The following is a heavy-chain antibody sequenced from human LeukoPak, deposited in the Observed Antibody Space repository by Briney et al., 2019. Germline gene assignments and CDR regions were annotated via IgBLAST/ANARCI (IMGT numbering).Heavy chain of an antibody. CDR3: ARLSDYGGNSGRIDC. D-gene: IGHD4-23*01. V-gene: IGHV5-51*01. CDR1: GYSFTNYW. Sequence: GESLKISCKGSGYSFTNYWIGWVRQMPGKGLEWMGIIYPGDSDTRYSPSFQGQVTISADKSISTAYLQWSSLKASDTAMYYCARLSDYGGNSGRIDCWGQGTLVTVSS. J-gene: IGHJ4*02. CDR2: IYPGDSDT.